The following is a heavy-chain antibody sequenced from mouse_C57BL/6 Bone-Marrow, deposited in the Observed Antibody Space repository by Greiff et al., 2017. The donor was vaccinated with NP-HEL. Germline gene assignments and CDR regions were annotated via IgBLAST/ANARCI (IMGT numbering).Heavy chain of an antibody. D-gene: IGHD1-1*02. CDR3: ARGWFSWFAY. V-gene: IGHV5-4*03. J-gene: IGHJ3*01. CDR2: ISDGGSYT. CDR1: GFTFSSYA. Sequence: EVKVVESGGGLVKPGGSLKLSCAASGFTFSSYAMSWVRQTPEKRLEWVATISDGGSYTYYPDNVKGRFTISRDNAKNNLYLQMSHLKSEDTAMYYCARGWFSWFAYWGQGTLVTVSA.